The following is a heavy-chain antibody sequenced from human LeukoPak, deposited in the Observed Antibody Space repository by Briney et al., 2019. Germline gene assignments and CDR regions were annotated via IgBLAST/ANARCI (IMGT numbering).Heavy chain of an antibody. CDR1: GGSFSDRY. CDR3: ARVLETEIDY. D-gene: IGHD3-3*01. V-gene: IGHV4-59*11. J-gene: IGHJ4*02. CDR2: IYYSGST. Sequence: SETLSLNCTVYGGSFSDRYWTWIRQPPGKGLEWIGYIYYSGSTNYNPSLKSRVTISVDTSKNQFSLKLSSVTAADTAVYYCARVLETEIDYWGQGTLVTVSS.